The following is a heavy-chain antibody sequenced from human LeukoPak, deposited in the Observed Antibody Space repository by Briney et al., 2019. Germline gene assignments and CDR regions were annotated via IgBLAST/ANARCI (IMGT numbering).Heavy chain of an antibody. D-gene: IGHD5-24*01. CDR3: AKVRNHWPTNFDS. Sequence: GGSLRLSCAASGFTFSTYAVNWVRQAPGKGLEWVSAISSSGGTTYYADSVKGRFSISRDNSKNTLYLRMNSLRAEDTAIYYCAKVRNHWPTNFDSWGQGILVTVSA. V-gene: IGHV3-23*01. J-gene: IGHJ4*02. CDR1: GFTFSTYA. CDR2: ISSSGGTT.